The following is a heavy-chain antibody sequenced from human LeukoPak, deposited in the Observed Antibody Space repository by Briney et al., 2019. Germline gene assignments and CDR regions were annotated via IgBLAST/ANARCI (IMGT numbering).Heavy chain of an antibody. J-gene: IGHJ3*02. D-gene: IGHD3-10*01. CDR3: AKLWFGESEAFDI. CDR1: GFTFSSYS. CDR2: ISYDGSNK. V-gene: IGHV3-30*18. Sequence: PGGSLRLSCAASGFTFSSYSMNWVRQAPGKGLEWVAVISYDGSNKYYADSVKGRFTISRDNSKNTLYLQMNSLRAEDTAVYYCAKLWFGESEAFDIWGQGTMVTVSS.